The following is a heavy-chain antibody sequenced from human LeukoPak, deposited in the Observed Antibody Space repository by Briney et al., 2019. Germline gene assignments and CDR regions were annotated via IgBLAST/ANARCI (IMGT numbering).Heavy chain of an antibody. CDR1: GFTFSSYS. CDR2: ISSSSSYI. Sequence: GGSLRLSCAASGFTFSSYSMNWVRQAPGKGLEWVSSISSSSSYIYYADSVKGRFTISRDNAKNSLYLQMNSLRAEDTAVYYCARDRRLRYFGWSVQGHGMDVWGQGTTVTVSS. J-gene: IGHJ6*02. D-gene: IGHD3-9*01. CDR3: ARDRRLRYFGWSVQGHGMDV. V-gene: IGHV3-21*01.